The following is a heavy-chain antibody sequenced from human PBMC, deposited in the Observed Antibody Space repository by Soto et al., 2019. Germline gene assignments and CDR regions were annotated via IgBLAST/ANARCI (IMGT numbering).Heavy chain of an antibody. CDR2: VSYDGSFK. V-gene: IGHV3-30*18. CDR3: AKDSDQLLFDYCYYGMDV. CDR1: GFTFSKFG. D-gene: IGHD2-2*01. Sequence: GGSLRLSCEASGFTFSKFGIHWVRQAPGKGLEWVAVVSYDGSFKYYADSVKGRFTISRDNSKNTLYLQMNSLRPEDTALYYCAKDSDQLLFDYCYYGMDVWGQGTTVTVSS. J-gene: IGHJ6*02.